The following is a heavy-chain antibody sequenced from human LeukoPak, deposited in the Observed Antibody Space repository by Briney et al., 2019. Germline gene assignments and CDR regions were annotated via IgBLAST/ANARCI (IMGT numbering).Heavy chain of an antibody. CDR3: ARVPGEAYSSGLPIGDAFDI. CDR2: INWNGDSK. J-gene: IGHJ3*02. CDR1: GFTFDDYG. Sequence: PGGSLRLSCAASGFTFDDYGMSWVRHAPGKGLEWVSTINWNGDSKGYADFVKGRFTISRDNAKGSLYLQMNSLRVDDTALYYCARVPGEAYSSGLPIGDAFDIWGQGTMVTVSS. D-gene: IGHD6-19*01. V-gene: IGHV3-20*04.